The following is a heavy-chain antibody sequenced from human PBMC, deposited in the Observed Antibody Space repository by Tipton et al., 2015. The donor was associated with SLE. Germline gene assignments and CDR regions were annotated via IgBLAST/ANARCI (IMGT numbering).Heavy chain of an antibody. CDR3: ARDGGCSGGSCFDY. CDR2: IYYSGST. V-gene: IGHV4-31*03. D-gene: IGHD2-15*01. J-gene: IGHJ4*02. CDR1: GGSISSGGYY. Sequence: TLSLTCTVSGGSISSGGYYWSWIRQHPGKGLEWIGYIYYSGSTYYNPSLKSRVTISVDTSKNQFSLKLSSVTAADAAVYYCARDGGCSGGSCFDYWGQGTLVTVSS.